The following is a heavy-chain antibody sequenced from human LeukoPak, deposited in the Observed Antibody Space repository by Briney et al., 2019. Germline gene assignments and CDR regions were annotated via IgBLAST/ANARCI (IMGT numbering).Heavy chain of an antibody. CDR2: ISGSGGNT. Sequence: GGALRLSCAASGFTFSSYAMSWVRQAPGTGLEWVSSISGSGGNTYYAHSVKGRFTISRDNSKNSLYIQMNSLRAEDTAVYYCAKLVTHFDYWGQGTLVTVSS. J-gene: IGHJ4*02. CDR3: AKLVTHFDY. CDR1: GFTFSSYA. V-gene: IGHV3-23*01.